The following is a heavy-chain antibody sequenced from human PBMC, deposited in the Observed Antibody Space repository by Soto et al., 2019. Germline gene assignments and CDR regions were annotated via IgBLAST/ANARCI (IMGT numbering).Heavy chain of an antibody. D-gene: IGHD3-9*01. CDR2: IYYSGST. Sequence: PSETLSLTCTVSGGSISSGGYYWSWIRQHPGKGLEWIGYIYYSGSTYYNPSLKSRVTISVDTSKNQFSLKLSSVTAADTAVYYCARAPSRDIFTGYYIGPIDYWGQGTLVTVSS. CDR1: GGSISSGGYY. V-gene: IGHV4-31*03. CDR3: ARAPSRDIFTGYYIGPIDY. J-gene: IGHJ4*02.